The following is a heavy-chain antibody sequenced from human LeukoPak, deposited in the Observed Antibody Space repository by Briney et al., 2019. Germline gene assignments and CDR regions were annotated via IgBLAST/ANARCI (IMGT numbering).Heavy chain of an antibody. CDR2: ISYDGSNK. D-gene: IGHD3-9*01. Sequence: GGSLRLSCAASGFTFSNYVMHWVRQAPGKGLEWVAVISYDGSNKYYADSVKGRFTISRDNSKNTLYLQMNSLRAEDTAVYYCASAYYDILTGYYHEFDYWGQGALVTVSS. J-gene: IGHJ4*02. CDR1: GFTFSNYV. CDR3: ASAYYDILTGYYHEFDY. V-gene: IGHV3-30-3*01.